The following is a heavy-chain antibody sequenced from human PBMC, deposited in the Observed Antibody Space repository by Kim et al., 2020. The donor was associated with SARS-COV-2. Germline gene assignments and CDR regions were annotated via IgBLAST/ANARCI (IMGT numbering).Heavy chain of an antibody. CDR3: AGGSDYYGMDV. V-gene: IGHV4-59*09. J-gene: IGHJ6*02. Sequence: TNHNPPLKGRVTISVDTPKNQFSLKLSSVTAADTAVYYCAGGSDYYGMDVWGQGTTVTVSS. CDR2: T.